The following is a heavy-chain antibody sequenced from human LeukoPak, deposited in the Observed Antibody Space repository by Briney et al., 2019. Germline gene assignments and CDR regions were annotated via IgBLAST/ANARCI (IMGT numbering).Heavy chain of an antibody. J-gene: IGHJ4*02. CDR1: GFVFSSYA. CDR3: ARVKGGIAAAGNYFDY. CDR2: VSYDGGSK. Sequence: PGRSLRLSCAASGFVFSSYAMHWVRQGPGKGLEWVALVSYDGGSKYYADSVKGRITISRDNSKNTLHLQMNSLRTEDTAVYYCARVKGGIAAAGNYFDYWGQGTLVTVSS. V-gene: IGHV3-30-3*01. D-gene: IGHD6-13*01.